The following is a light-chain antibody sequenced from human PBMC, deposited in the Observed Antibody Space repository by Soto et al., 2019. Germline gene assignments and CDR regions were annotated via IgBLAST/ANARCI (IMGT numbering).Light chain of an antibody. V-gene: IGLV1-40*01. J-gene: IGLJ3*02. CDR2: DNT. CDR3: QSFDSSLSVV. CDR1: SSNIGAGYD. Sequence: QSALTQPPSVSGAPGQRVTISCTGSSSNIGAGYDVHWYQQLPGTAPKLLIYDNTNRPSGVPDRFSGSKSGTAASLAITGLQAEDEAGYYCQSFDSSLSVVFGGGTQLTVL.